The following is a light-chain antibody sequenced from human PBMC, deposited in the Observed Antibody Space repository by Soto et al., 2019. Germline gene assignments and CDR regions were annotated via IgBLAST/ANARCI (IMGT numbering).Light chain of an antibody. Sequence: DVQMTQSPSSLSASVGDTVTITCRASQGVGTWLAWYQQRPDQAPRSLIYGASTLQSGVPSRFSARGSGTDFTLTITSLQPEDSATYYCHQYDIYPRTFGGGTKVEIK. CDR3: HQYDIYPRT. J-gene: IGKJ4*01. V-gene: IGKV1D-16*01. CDR2: GAS. CDR1: QGVGTW.